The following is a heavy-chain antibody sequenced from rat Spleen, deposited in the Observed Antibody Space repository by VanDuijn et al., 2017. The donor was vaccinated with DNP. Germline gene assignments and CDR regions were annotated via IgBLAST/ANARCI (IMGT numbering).Heavy chain of an antibody. J-gene: IGHJ2*01. CDR2: ISYDGSST. CDR3: TRPGNYSPYYFDY. V-gene: IGHV5-7*01. Sequence: EVQLVESGGGLVQPGRSLKLSCAASGFTFSDYNMAWVRQAPKKGLEWVATISYDGSSTYYRDSVKGRFTVSRDNAKNTLYLQMDSLRSEDTATYYCTRPGNYSPYYFDYWGQGVMVTVSS. D-gene: IGHD1-11*01. CDR1: GFTFSDYN.